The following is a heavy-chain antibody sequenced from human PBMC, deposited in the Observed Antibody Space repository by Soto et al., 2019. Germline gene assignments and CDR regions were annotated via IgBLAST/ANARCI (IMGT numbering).Heavy chain of an antibody. CDR2: IYYSGST. Sequence: ETLSLTCTVAGCPISSSSYYWGWIRQPPGKGLEWIGSIYYSGSTYYNPSLKSRVTISVDTSKNQFSLKLSSVTAADTAVYYCARHTVGVVTATDYWGQGTLVTVSS. CDR1: GCPISSSSYY. J-gene: IGHJ4*02. CDR3: ARHTVGVVTATDY. D-gene: IGHD2-21*02. V-gene: IGHV4-39*01.